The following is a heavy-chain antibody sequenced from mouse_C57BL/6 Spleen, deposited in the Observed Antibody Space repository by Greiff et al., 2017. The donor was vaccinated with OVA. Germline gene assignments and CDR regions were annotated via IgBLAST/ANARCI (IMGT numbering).Heavy chain of an antibody. CDR1: GFTFSDYG. D-gene: IGHD3-2*02. CDR2: ISSGSSTI. CDR3: ARGSSGYDY. V-gene: IGHV5-17*01. Sequence: EVMLVESGGGLVKPGGSLKLSCAASGFTFSDYGMHWVRQAPEKGLEWVAYISSGSSTIYYADTVKGRFTISRDNAKNTRFLQMTSLRSEDTAMYYCARGSSGYDYWGQGTTLTVSS. J-gene: IGHJ2*01.